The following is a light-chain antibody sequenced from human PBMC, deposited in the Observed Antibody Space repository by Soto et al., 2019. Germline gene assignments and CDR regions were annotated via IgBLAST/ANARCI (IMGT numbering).Light chain of an antibody. CDR3: CSYTSSSALGV. CDR1: SSDVGGYHY. V-gene: IGLV2-14*01. J-gene: IGLJ2*01. Sequence: QSALTQPASVSGSPGQSITISCTGTSSDVGGYHYVSWYQQHPGKAPKLMIYEVSNRPSGVSNRFSGSKSGNTASLTISGLQAEDEADYYCCSYTSSSALGVFGGGTKLTVL. CDR2: EVS.